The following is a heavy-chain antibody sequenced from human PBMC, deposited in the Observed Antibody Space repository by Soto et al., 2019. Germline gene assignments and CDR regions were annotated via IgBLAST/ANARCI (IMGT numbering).Heavy chain of an antibody. CDR3: AKGHAIGWYGALDY. J-gene: IGHJ4*02. V-gene: IGHV3-23*01. CDR2: ISGSGTSA. CDR1: GFTFGIYV. Sequence: EVQLLESGGGLAQPGGSLRLSCAASGFTFGIYVMGWVRHAPGKGLEWVSTISGSGTSAYYADSVKGRFTFSSDNAKNTVYLQMDSLRAEDTAIYYCAKGHAIGWYGALDYWGQGSLVTVSS. D-gene: IGHD3-10*01.